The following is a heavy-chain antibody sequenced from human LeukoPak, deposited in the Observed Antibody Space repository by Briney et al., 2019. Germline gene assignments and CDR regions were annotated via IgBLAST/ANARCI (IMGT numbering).Heavy chain of an antibody. CDR2: INHSGST. J-gene: IGHJ4*02. D-gene: IGHD5-12*01. V-gene: IGHV4-34*01. Sequence: SETLSLTCAVYGGSFGGYYWSWIRQPPGKGLEWIGEINHSGSTNYNPSLKSRVTISVDTSKNQFSLKLSSVTAADTAVYYCARAAQGVRLAFDYWGQGTLVTVSS. CDR1: GGSFGGYY. CDR3: ARAAQGVRLAFDY.